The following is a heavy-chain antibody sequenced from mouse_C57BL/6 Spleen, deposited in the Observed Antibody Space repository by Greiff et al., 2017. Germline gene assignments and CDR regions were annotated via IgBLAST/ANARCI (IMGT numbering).Heavy chain of an antibody. CDR2: IDPSDSYT. CDR1: GYTFTSYW. Sequence: QVQLQQPGAELVKPGASVKLSCKASGYTFTSYWMQWVKQRPGPGLEWIGEIDPSDSYTNYNQKFKGKATLTVDTSSSTACMQLSSLTSEDSAVYYCASGAYYSNIYWYFDVWGTGTTVTVAS. J-gene: IGHJ1*03. CDR3: ASGAYYSNIYWYFDV. D-gene: IGHD2-5*01. V-gene: IGHV1-50*01.